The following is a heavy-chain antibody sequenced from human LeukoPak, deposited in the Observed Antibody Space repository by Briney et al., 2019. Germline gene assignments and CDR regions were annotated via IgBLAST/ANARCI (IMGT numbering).Heavy chain of an antibody. CDR2: IYVDGTT. CDR3: AKDQVISGSEASDI. Sequence: GESLRLSCAASGFTFSSSSMNWVRQAPGKGLEWVSVIYVDGTTYYADSVQGRFTISRDNSKNTLFLQMNSLTAEDTAVYYCAKDQVISGSEASDIWGQGTMVTVSS. CDR1: GFTFSSSS. D-gene: IGHD2-21*01. V-gene: IGHV3-53*01. J-gene: IGHJ3*02.